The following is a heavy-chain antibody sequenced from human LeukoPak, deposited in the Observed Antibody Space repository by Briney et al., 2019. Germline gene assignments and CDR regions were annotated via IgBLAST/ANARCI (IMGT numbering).Heavy chain of an antibody. CDR2: IIPIFGTA. CDR3: ARGQTRDYFDY. Sequence: SVKVSCKASGGTFSSYAISWVRQAPGQGLEWMGGIIPIFGTANYAQKFQGRVTMTRDTSTSTVYMELSSLRSEDTAVYYCARGQTRDYFDYWGQGTLVTVSS. V-gene: IGHV1-69*05. CDR1: GGTFSSYA. J-gene: IGHJ4*02.